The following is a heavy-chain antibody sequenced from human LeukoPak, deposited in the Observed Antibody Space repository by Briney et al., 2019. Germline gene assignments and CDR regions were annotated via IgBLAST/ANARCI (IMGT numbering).Heavy chain of an antibody. Sequence: SETLSLTCTVSGGSISSYYWRCSRHPPGRGREGIGYIYYSGSTNYNPSLKSRVTISVDTSKNQFSLKLSSVTAADTAVYYCARSPIFGVVIAHFDYWGQGTLVTVSS. CDR2: IYYSGST. CDR3: ARSPIFGVVIAHFDY. CDR1: GGSISSYY. D-gene: IGHD3-3*01. V-gene: IGHV4-59*01. J-gene: IGHJ4*02.